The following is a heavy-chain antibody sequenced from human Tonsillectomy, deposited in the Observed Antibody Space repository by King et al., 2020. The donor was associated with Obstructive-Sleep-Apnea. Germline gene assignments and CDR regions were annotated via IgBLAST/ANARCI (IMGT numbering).Heavy chain of an antibody. CDR3: SREGDIVVVPAANMDV. V-gene: IGHV4-39*07. J-gene: IGHJ6*02. CDR1: GGSISSSSYY. Sequence: QLQESGPGLVKPSETLSLTCTVSGGSISSSSYYWGWIRQPPGKGLEWIGSIYYSGSTYYNPSLQSRVTIEVDTSKNQFSLKLSSVTAADTAVYYCSREGDIVVVPAANMDVWGQGTTVTVSS. CDR2: IYYSGST. D-gene: IGHD2-2*01.